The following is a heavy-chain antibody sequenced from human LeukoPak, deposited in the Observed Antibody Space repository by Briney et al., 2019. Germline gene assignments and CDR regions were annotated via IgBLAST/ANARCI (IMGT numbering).Heavy chain of an antibody. V-gene: IGHV4-34*01. CDR2: INHSGST. CDR3: ARGRTTVTKYYFDY. Sequence: PSETLSLTCTVSGGSISSYYWSWIRQPPGKGLEWIGEINHSGSTNYNPSLKSRVTISVDTSKNQFSLKLSSVTAADTAVYYCARGRTTVTKYYFDYWGQGTLVTVSS. CDR1: GGSISSYY. D-gene: IGHD4-17*01. J-gene: IGHJ4*02.